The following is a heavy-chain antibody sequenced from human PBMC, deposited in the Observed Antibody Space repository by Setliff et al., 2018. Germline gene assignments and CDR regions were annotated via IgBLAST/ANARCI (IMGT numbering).Heavy chain of an antibody. CDR1: GYTFTGHY. CDR3: ARGTDYHGSGSYWAKDV. D-gene: IGHD3-10*01. Sequence: GASVKVSCKASGYTFTGHYIHWVRQAPGQGLEWIGWINPRTGVTNYAQKFKGRVTMTRDTSITTVYMDLSSLKSDDTAVYYCARGTDYHGSGSYWAKDVWGKGTTVTVSS. CDR2: INPRTGVT. J-gene: IGHJ6*04. V-gene: IGHV1-2*02.